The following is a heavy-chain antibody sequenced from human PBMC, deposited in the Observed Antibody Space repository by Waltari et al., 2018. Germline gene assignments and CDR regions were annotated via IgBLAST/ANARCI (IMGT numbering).Heavy chain of an antibody. D-gene: IGHD2-15*01. CDR1: GGTFSSYA. J-gene: IGHJ4*02. CDR2: CTPIFATA. V-gene: IGHV1-69*14. CDR3: ELLLYCSGGSCPRGFDY. Sequence: QVQLVQSGAEVKKPGSSVKVSCKASGGTFSSYAISWVRQAHGKGLEWMGGCTPIFATANYAQKFQGRVPITADKSTSTSYMELSGLRSEDTAVYYCELLLYCSGGSCPRGFDYWGQGTLVTVSS.